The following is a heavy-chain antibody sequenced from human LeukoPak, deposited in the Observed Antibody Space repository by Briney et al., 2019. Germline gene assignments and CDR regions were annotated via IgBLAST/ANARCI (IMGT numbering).Heavy chain of an antibody. Sequence: PGGSLRLSCAASGFTFSSYGMHWVRQAPGKGLEWVAVISYDGRNKYHADSVKGRFTISRDNPKNTLYLQMNSLRAEDTAVYYCARGKVSFDIWGQGTMVTVSS. CDR3: ARGKVSFDI. V-gene: IGHV3-30*03. D-gene: IGHD1-14*01. J-gene: IGHJ3*02. CDR2: ISYDGRNK. CDR1: GFTFSSYG.